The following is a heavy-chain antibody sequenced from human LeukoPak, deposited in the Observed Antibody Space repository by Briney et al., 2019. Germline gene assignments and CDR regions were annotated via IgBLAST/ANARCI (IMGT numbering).Heavy chain of an antibody. CDR3: ARGSSSTSYYYYYYMDV. CDR1: GYTFTSYD. Sequence: ASVKVSCKASGYTFTSYDINWVRQATGQGLEWMGWMNPNSGNTGYAQKFQGRVTMTRNTSISTAYMELSSLRSEDTAVYYCARGSSSTSYYYYYYMDVWGKGTTVTISS. J-gene: IGHJ6*03. D-gene: IGHD2-2*01. V-gene: IGHV1-8*01. CDR2: MNPNSGNT.